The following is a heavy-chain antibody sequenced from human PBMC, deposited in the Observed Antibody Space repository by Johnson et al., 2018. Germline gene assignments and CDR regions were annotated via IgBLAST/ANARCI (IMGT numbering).Heavy chain of an antibody. D-gene: IGHD3-22*01. CDR2: LSSSGSTI. CDR3: ARDTDGYYYDSSGYSMGAFDI. CDR1: GFTFSDYY. J-gene: IGHJ3*02. Sequence: VQLVESGGGLVKPGGSXRLSCAASGFTFSDYYMSWIRQAPGKGMEWVSYLSSSGSTIYYADSVKGRFPLPRDNAKNSLYLQMNSLRAEDTAVYYCARDTDGYYYDSSGYSMGAFDIWGQGTMVTVSS. V-gene: IGHV3-11*01.